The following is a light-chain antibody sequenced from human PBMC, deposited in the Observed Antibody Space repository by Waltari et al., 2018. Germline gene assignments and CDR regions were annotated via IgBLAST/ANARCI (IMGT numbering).Light chain of an antibody. Sequence: QTVVTQEPSLSVSPGGTVTPTCSLSSGSVPSTSYPTWYQQTPGPPPRTLVYKGISRSSGVPDRFSGSILGNTAALTITGAQADDESDYYCSMYMGSGVWVFGGGTKLTVL. V-gene: IGLV8-61*01. CDR3: SMYMGSGVWV. CDR2: KGI. J-gene: IGLJ3*02. CDR1: SGSVPSTSY.